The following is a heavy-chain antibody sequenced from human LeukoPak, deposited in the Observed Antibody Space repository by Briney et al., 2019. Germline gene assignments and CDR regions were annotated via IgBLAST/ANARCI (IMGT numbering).Heavy chain of an antibody. CDR3: ARGMSGGDEYYFDY. V-gene: IGHV1-8*01. D-gene: IGHD2-21*02. Sequence: GASVKVSCKASGYTFTSYDINSVRQATGQGLEWMGWMNPNSGNTGYAQKFQGRVTMTRNTSISTAYMELSSLRSEDTAVYYCARGMSGGDEYYFDYWGQGTLVTVSS. J-gene: IGHJ4*02. CDR1: GYTFTSYD. CDR2: MNPNSGNT.